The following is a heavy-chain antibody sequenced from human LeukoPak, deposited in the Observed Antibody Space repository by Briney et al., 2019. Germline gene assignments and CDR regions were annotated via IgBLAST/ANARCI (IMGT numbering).Heavy chain of an antibody. CDR1: GFSISSGNY. CDR2: IHHSGST. D-gene: IGHD2-2*01. CDR3: ARLPYCSSTTCYSPYYFDY. J-gene: IGHJ4*02. V-gene: IGHV4-38-2*01. Sequence: SETLSLTCGVSGFSISSGNYWGWIRQPPGEGLEWIGSIHHSGSTYYNPSLKSRVTISVDSSKNQFSLNLSSVTAADTAVYYCARLPYCSSTTCYSPYYFDYWGQGTLVTVSS.